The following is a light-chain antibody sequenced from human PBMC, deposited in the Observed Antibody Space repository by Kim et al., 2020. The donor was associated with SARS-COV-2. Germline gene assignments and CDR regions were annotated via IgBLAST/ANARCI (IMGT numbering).Light chain of an antibody. Sequence: GQRGTISCSGSSSNIGSNTVNWYQQLPGTAPKLLIYSNTQRPSGVPDRFSGSKSGTSASLAISGLQSEDGADYYCAAWDDSLNGWVFGGGTQLTVL. J-gene: IGLJ3*02. CDR1: SSNIGSNT. V-gene: IGLV1-44*01. CDR2: SNT. CDR3: AAWDDSLNGWV.